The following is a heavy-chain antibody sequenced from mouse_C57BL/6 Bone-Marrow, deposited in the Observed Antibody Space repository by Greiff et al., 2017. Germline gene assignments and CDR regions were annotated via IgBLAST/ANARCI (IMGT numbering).Heavy chain of an antibody. Sequence: QVQLQQSGAELARPGASVKMSCKASGYTFTSYTKHWVKQRTGQGLEWIGYINPSSGYPKYNQKFRDKAKLTADKASSTAYLQLSSLTSEDSAFYFCSRNGYPYWYFDVWGTGTSVTVSS. V-gene: IGHV1-4*01. CDR2: INPSSGYP. J-gene: IGHJ1*03. CDR3: SRNGYPYWYFDV. D-gene: IGHD2-2*01. CDR1: GYTFTSYT.